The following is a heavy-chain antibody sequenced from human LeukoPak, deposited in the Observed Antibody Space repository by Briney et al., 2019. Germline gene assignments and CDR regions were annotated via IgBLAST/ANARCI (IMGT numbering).Heavy chain of an antibody. D-gene: IGHD4-17*01. CDR3: VRDTVTTGFYFDS. V-gene: IGHV3-48*03. J-gene: IGHJ4*02. CDR1: GFTFSSYE. Sequence: GGSLRLSCAASGFTFSSYEMNWVRQAPGKGLEWVSYISSSGGTINYADSVKGRFTISRDTAKNSLYLQMNSLRVEDTAVYYCVRDTVTTGFYFDSWGQGTLVTVSS. CDR2: ISSSGGTI.